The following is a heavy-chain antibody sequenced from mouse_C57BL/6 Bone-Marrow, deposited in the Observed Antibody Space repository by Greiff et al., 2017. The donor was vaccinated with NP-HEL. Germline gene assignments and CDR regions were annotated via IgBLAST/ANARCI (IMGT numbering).Heavy chain of an antibody. Sequence: EVMLVESGPELVKPGASVKISCKASGYSFTGYYMNWVKQSPEKSLEWIGEINPSTGGTTYNQKFKAKATLTVDKSSSTAYMQLKSLTSEDSAVYYCASRDGYYLFAYWGQGTLVTVSA. CDR1: GYSFTGYY. V-gene: IGHV1-42*01. CDR3: ASRDGYYLFAY. CDR2: INPSTGGT. J-gene: IGHJ3*01. D-gene: IGHD2-3*01.